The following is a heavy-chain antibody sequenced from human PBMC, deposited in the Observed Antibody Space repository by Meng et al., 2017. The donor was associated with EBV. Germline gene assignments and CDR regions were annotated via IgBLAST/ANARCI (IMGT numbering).Heavy chain of an antibody. CDR3: ASESGRGFTPDY. V-gene: IGHV1-69*01. D-gene: IGHD3-10*01. Sequence: QGQLQQSGAEVEKPGSSVQVSCRTSGGTFRSDAVSWVRQAPGQGLEWMGGLIPMSGAPHYAQKFQDRVTIIADESTSTHSMELNNLRFEDTAMYYCASESGRGFTPDYWGQGTLVTVSS. CDR1: GGTFRSDA. J-gene: IGHJ4*02. CDR2: LIPMSGAP.